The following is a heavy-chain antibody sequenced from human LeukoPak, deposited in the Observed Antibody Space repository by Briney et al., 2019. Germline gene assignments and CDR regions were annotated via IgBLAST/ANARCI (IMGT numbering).Heavy chain of an antibody. CDR1: GFTFSSYA. D-gene: IGHD2/OR15-2a*01. V-gene: IGHV3-23*01. J-gene: IGHJ6*02. CDR3: ARDRIMDV. Sequence: GGSLRLSCAASGFTFSSYAMSWVRQAPGKGLEWVSTITVSGGSTYYADSVKGRFTISRDNSKNTLDLQMNSLRAEDTAVYYCARDRIMDVWGQGTTVTVSS. CDR2: ITVSGGST.